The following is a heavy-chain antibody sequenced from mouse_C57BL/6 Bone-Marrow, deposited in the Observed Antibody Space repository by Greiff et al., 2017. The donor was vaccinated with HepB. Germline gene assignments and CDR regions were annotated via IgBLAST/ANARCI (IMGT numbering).Heavy chain of an antibody. CDR1: GFNIKDDY. CDR3: TPLPTVDY. V-gene: IGHV14-4*01. J-gene: IGHJ2*01. Sequence: DVKLQESGAELVRPGASVKLSCTASGFNIKDDYMHWVEQRPEQGLEWIGWIDPENGDTEYSSKFQGKATITADTSSNTAYLQLSSLTSEDTAVYYCTPLPTVDYWGQGTTLTVSS. CDR2: IDPENGDT.